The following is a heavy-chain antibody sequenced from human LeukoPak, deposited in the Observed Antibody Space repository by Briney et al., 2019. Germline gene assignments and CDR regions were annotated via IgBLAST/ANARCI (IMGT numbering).Heavy chain of an antibody. CDR3: ARHYGP. CDR2: IYDSGST. D-gene: IGHD3-16*01. Sequence: ASETLSLTCSVSGGSINSYYWSWIRQPPGKGLEWIGSIYDSGSTYYNPSLKSRVTISVDTSKNQFSLKLNSVTAADTAVYYCARHYGPWGQGTLVTVSS. CDR1: GGSINSYY. V-gene: IGHV4-59*05. J-gene: IGHJ5*02.